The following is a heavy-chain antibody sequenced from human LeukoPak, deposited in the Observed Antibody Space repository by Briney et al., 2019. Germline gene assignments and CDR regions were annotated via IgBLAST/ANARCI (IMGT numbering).Heavy chain of an antibody. CDR3: ARALRYFDWLLYGH. V-gene: IGHV3-48*03. Sequence: PGGSLRLSCAASGFSFSNYEMNWVRQAPGKGLEWVSYISTSGSSISNADSVKGRFTISRDNAKNSLYLQMNSLRAEDTAVYYCARALRYFDWLLYGHWGQGTLVTVSS. D-gene: IGHD3-9*01. J-gene: IGHJ4*02. CDR2: ISTSGSSI. CDR1: GFSFSNYE.